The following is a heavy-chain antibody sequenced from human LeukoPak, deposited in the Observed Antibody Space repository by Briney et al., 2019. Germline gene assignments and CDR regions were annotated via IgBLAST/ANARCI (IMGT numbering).Heavy chain of an antibody. CDR3: ARVSALPDYYYYYYMDV. Sequence: ASVKVSCKASGYTFTSYGISWVRQAPGQGLEWMGWINPNSGGTNYAQKFQGRVTMTRDTSISTAYMELSRLRSDDTAVYYCARVSALPDYYYYYYMDVWGKGTTVTVSS. CDR1: GYTFTSYG. V-gene: IGHV1-2*02. J-gene: IGHJ6*03. CDR2: INPNSGGT. D-gene: IGHD1-26*01.